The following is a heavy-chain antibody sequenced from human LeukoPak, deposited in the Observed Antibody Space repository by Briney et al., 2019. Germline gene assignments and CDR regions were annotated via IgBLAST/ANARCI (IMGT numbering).Heavy chain of an antibody. CDR2: INDPSTT. J-gene: IGHJ3*02. CDR1: GLAFNIHA. D-gene: IGHD1-7*01. CDR3: AKYALSGNSVYDPFDI. V-gene: IGHV3-23*01. Sequence: GGSLRLSCAASGLAFNIHAMSWVRQAPGKGLEWVSTINDPSTTYYADSVKGRFTISRDDSKNTLFLQMNGVRADGTAQYYCAKYALSGNSVYDPFDIWGQGTMVTVSS.